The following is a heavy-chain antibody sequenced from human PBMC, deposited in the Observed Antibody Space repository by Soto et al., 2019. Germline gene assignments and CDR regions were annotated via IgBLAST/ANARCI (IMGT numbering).Heavy chain of an antibody. CDR3: AREAVAGSGFGMDV. J-gene: IGHJ6*02. CDR2: ISHSGRT. D-gene: IGHD6-19*01. V-gene: IGHV4-61*01. Sequence: SETLSLTWTVSGAPLRSGSYYWSWIRQPPGKGLEWNGYISHSGRTKYDPSRKSRLTMSVATSKNQFSLQPNSVTPEDTAVYYCAREAVAGSGFGMDVWGQGTTVTVSS. CDR1: GAPLRSGSYY.